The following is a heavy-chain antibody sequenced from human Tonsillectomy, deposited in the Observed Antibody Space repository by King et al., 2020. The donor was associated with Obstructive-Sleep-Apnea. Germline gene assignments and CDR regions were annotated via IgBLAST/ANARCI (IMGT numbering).Heavy chain of an antibody. CDR1: GFTFSSYA. Sequence: VQLVESGGGVVQPGRSLRLSCAASGFTFSSYAMYWVRRAPGKGLEWVAVISYDGSNKYYADSVKGRFTISRDNSKNTLSLQMNSLRGEDTAVYYCARDLEPIVVVTAAPYYYYSGMDVWGQGTTVTVSS. CDR3: ARDLEPIVVVTAAPYYYYSGMDV. V-gene: IGHV3-30*04. D-gene: IGHD2-2*01. CDR2: ISYDGSNK. J-gene: IGHJ6*02.